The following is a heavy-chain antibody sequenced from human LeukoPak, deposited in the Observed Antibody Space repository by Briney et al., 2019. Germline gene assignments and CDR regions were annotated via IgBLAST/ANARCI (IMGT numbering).Heavy chain of an antibody. Sequence: GRSLRLSCAASGFTSSSYGMHWVRQAPGKGLEWVAVIWYDGSNKYYADSVKGRFTISRDNARNSLYLQMNSLRAEDTAVYFCARDVGAADLRRLDYWGQGTLVTVSS. J-gene: IGHJ4*02. CDR2: IWYDGSNK. CDR3: ARDVGAADLRRLDY. V-gene: IGHV3-33*01. CDR1: GFTSSSYG. D-gene: IGHD3-16*01.